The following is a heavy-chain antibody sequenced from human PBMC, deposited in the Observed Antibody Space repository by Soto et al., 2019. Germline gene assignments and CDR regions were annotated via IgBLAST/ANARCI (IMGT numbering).Heavy chain of an antibody. V-gene: IGHV1-18*01. CDR1: GYTFTSYG. D-gene: IGHD2-15*01. CDR3: ARDCSGGSCYLWRGDY. Sequence: GASVKVSCKASGYTFTSYGISWVRQAPGQGLEWMGWISAYNGNTNYAQKLQGRVTMTTDTSTSTAYMELRSLRSDDTAVYYCARDCSGGSCYLWRGDYWGQGTLVASPQ. CDR2: ISAYNGNT. J-gene: IGHJ4*02.